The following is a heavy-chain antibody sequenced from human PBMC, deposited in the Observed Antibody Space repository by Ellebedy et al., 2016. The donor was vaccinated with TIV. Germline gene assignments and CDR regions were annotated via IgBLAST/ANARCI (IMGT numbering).Heavy chain of an antibody. Sequence: MPSETLSLTCTVSGESISNYYWSWIRQPAGKGLEWIGHIHTSGSTTYKPSLKSRATMSVDTSKTQFSLKLRSVTAADTAVYYCVRDVWLGELGNWFDAWGQGTLVTVSS. CDR3: VRDVWLGELGNWFDA. D-gene: IGHD3-10*01. CDR1: GESISNYY. V-gene: IGHV4-4*07. CDR2: IHTSGST. J-gene: IGHJ5*02.